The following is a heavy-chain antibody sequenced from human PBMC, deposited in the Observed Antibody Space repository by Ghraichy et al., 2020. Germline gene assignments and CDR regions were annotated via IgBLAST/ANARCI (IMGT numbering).Heavy chain of an antibody. CDR3: ARDVGTVTTSRFDS. J-gene: IGHJ5*01. CDR1: GGTVSGGDSS. D-gene: IGHD4-17*01. V-gene: IGHV4-30-4*07. Sequence: SETLSLTCTVSGGTVSGGDSSWSWIRQPPGKGLEWIGYVFHSGSTYYTPSLMSRVSISVDTSKNQFSLRLTSVTAADSAVYFCARDVGTVTTSRFDSWGQGALCTVSS. CDR2: VFHSGST.